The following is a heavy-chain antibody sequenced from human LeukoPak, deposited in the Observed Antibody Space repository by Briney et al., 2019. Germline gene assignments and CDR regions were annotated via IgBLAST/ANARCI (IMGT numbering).Heavy chain of an antibody. CDR2: ISSGSSYI. Sequence: GGSLTLSCAASAFTFSNYTMNWVRQAPGKGLEWVSSISSGSSYIYYADSLKGRLTISRDNDKNSLFLQMNSLRAEDTAVYYCARDLKKLVRTYYYYSYRDVWGKGTTVTVSS. J-gene: IGHJ6*03. CDR1: AFTFSNYT. D-gene: IGHD1-14*01. V-gene: IGHV3-21*01. CDR3: ARDLKKLVRTYYYYSYRDV.